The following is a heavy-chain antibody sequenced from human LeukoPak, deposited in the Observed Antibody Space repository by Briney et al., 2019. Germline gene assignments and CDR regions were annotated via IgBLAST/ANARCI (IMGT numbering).Heavy chain of an antibody. CDR1: GFSVSSFG. D-gene: IGHD6-19*01. V-gene: IGHV3-23*01. J-gene: IGHJ4*02. CDR2: ISVNGETT. CDR3: AQGFSSGWYPY. Sequence: HPGGSLRLSCAVSGFSVSSFGMSWVRQAPGKGLEWISAISVNGETTWYADSVRGRFIISRDNSKNTLYLQLSSLRAEDTAVYYCAQGFSSGWYPYWGQGSLVSVSS.